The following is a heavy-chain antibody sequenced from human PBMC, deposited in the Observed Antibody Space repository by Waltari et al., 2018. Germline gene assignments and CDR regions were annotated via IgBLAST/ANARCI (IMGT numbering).Heavy chain of an antibody. V-gene: IGHV1-69*13. D-gene: IGHD2-2*01. Sequence: QVQLVQSGAEVKKPGSSVKVSCKASGGTFSSYAISWVRQAPGQGLEWMGGSIPIFGTANYAQKFQGRVTSTADESTSTAYMELSSLRSEDTAVYYCASTRDCSSTSCYAAYYYGMDVWGQGTTVTV. J-gene: IGHJ6*02. CDR3: ASTRDCSSTSCYAAYYYGMDV. CDR2: SIPIFGTA. CDR1: GGTFSSYA.